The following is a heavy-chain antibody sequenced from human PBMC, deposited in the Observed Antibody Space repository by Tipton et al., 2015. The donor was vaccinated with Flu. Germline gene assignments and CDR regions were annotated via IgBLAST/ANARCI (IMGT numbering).Heavy chain of an antibody. D-gene: IGHD1-14*01. V-gene: IGHV4-4*02. CDR3: AAADLAGNFDY. CDR2: IFHSGNT. Sequence: GSLRLSCVVSGGSIGRSTWWTWVRQPPGKGLEWIGEIFHSGNTNYNPSLESRVTISVDKSKNQFSLKLTSVTAADTAVYHCAAADLAGNFDYWGQGILVTVSS. CDR1: GGSIGRSTW. J-gene: IGHJ4*02.